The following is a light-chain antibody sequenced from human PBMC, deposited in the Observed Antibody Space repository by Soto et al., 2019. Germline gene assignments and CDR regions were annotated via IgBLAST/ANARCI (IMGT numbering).Light chain of an antibody. V-gene: IGKV3-11*01. Sequence: EIVLTQSPATLSLSPGERATLSCRASQSVARYLAWYQQKPGQAPRLLIYDASNRATGIPARFSGSGSGTDFTLTSSSREPEDFAVYYCQQRSNWPKTFGQGTKVEIK. CDR2: DAS. CDR1: QSVARY. J-gene: IGKJ1*01. CDR3: QQRSNWPKT.